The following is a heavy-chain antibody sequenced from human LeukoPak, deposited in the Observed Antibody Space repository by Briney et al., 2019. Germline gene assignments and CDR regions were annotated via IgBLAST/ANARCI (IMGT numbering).Heavy chain of an antibody. J-gene: IGHJ4*02. CDR2: INEGGNEK. Sequence: PGGSLRLSCVASGFAFRNYWMSWVRQVPGKGLEWVVNINEGGNEKNYVDSVKGRFTASRDNAQNSLYLQMNSLRVKDTAVYYCARHPNSNWDYWGQGTLVTVSS. D-gene: IGHD6-13*01. CDR3: ARHPNSNWDY. V-gene: IGHV3-7*03. CDR1: GFAFRNYW.